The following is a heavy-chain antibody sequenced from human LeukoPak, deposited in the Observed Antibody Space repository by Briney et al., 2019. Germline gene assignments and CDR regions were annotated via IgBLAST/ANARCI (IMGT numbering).Heavy chain of an antibody. CDR2: IYYSGST. CDR1: GGSISSYY. D-gene: IGHD3-22*01. J-gene: IGHJ6*03. Sequence: SETLSLTCTVSGGSISSYYWSWIRQPPGKGLEWIGYIYYSGSTNYNPSLKSRVTISVDTSKNQFSLKLSSVTAADTAVYYCAGHYYDSSGYLLHYYYYMDVWGKGTTVTVSS. CDR3: AGHYYDSSGYLLHYYYYMDV. V-gene: IGHV4-59*01.